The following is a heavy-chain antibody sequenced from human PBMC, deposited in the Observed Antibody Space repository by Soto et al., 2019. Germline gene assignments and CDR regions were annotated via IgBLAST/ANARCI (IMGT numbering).Heavy chain of an antibody. CDR2: ISAHNGNT. V-gene: IGHV1-18*01. D-gene: IGHD6-6*01. J-gene: IGHJ4*02. CDR3: ARVRDGDY. Sequence: QVHLVQSGAAVKKPGASVMVSCQGSGYAFTTYGITWVRQAPGQGLEWRGGISAHNGNTNYAQKLQGRVTVHRDTSTSTAYMEMRIRRYDATAVYYCARVRDGDYWGQGALVTVSS. CDR1: GYAFTTYG.